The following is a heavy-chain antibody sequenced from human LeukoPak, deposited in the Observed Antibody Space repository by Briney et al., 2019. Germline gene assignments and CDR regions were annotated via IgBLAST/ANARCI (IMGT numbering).Heavy chain of an antibody. CDR2: IYHSGST. CDR3: ARRETGLFWFGDLAPYYFDY. Sequence: PSETLSLTCAVSGGSISSSNWWSWVRQPPGKGLEWIGEIYHSGSTNYNPSLKSRVTISVDTSKNQFSLKLSSVTAADTAMYYCARRETGLFWFGDLAPYYFDYWGQGTLVTVSS. D-gene: IGHD3-10*01. J-gene: IGHJ4*02. V-gene: IGHV4-4*02. CDR1: GGSISSSNW.